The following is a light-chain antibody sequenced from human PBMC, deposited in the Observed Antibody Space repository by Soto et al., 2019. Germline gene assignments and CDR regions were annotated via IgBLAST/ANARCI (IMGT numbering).Light chain of an antibody. CDR2: EVS. CDR3: SSYTSSSTRV. CDR1: SSDVGGYNY. J-gene: IGLJ2*01. Sequence: QSALTQPASVSGSTGQSISVSCTGTSSDVGGYNYVSWYQQHPGKAPKLMIYEVSKRPSGVSNRFSGSKSGNTASLTISGLQAEDEADYYCSSYTSSSTRVFGGGTKVTVL. V-gene: IGLV2-14*01.